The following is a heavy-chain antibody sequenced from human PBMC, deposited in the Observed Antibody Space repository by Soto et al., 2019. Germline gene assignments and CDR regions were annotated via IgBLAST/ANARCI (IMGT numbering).Heavy chain of an antibody. V-gene: IGHV1-3*01. J-gene: IGHJ4*02. D-gene: IGHD3-22*01. CDR2: INAGNGNT. CDR3: ARGGDSSGYYYPFDY. CDR1: GYTFTSYA. Sequence: GASVKVSCKASGYTFTSYAMHWVRQAPGQRLEWMGWINAGNGNTKYSQKFQGRVTITRDTSASTAYMELSSLRSEDTAVYYCARGGDSSGYYYPFDYWGQGTLVTVSS.